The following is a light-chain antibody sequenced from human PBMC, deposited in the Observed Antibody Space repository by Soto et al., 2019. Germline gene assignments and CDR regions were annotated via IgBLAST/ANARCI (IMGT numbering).Light chain of an antibody. CDR2: EVS. CDR1: SSDVGGYNY. CDR3: SSYTSSSTR. Sequence: QSALTQPASVSGSPGQSITISCTGTSSDVGGYNYVSWYQQHPGKAPKLMIYEVSNRPSGVSNRFSVSKSGNTASLTISGLQSEDEADYSCSSYTSSSTRFGGGPKLTVL. V-gene: IGLV2-14*01. J-gene: IGLJ3*02.